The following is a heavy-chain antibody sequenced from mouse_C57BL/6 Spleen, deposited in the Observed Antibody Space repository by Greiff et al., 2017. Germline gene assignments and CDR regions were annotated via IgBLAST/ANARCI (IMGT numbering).Heavy chain of an antibody. CDR3: ARRGYYGSSPYYFDY. V-gene: IGHV1-78*01. J-gene: IGHJ2*01. Sequence: VQLQQSDAELVKPGASVKISCKVSGYTFTDHTIHWMKQRPEQGLEWIGYIYPRDGSTKYNEKFKGKATLTADKSSSTAYMQLNSLTSEDSAVYFCARRGYYGSSPYYFDYWGQGTTLTVSS. CDR1: GYTFTDHT. D-gene: IGHD1-1*01. CDR2: IYPRDGST.